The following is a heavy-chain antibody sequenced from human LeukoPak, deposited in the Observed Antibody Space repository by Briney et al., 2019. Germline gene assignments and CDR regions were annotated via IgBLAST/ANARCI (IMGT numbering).Heavy chain of an antibody. D-gene: IGHD2-2*01. J-gene: IGHJ4*02. Sequence: GGSLRLSCAASGFTFSSYAMSWVRQAPGKGLEWVSAISGSGGSTYYADSVKGRFTISRDNSKNTLYLQMNSLRAEDTAVYYCAPPADIVVVPAAKGLDYWGQGTLVTVSS. V-gene: IGHV3-23*01. CDR2: ISGSGGST. CDR1: GFTFSSYA. CDR3: APPADIVVVPAAKGLDY.